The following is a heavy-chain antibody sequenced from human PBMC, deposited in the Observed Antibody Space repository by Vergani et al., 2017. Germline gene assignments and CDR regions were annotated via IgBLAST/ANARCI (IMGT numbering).Heavy chain of an antibody. CDR3: ARGQRQASSPTAYGDY. CDR2: ISSSSGYT. J-gene: IGHJ4*02. D-gene: IGHD4-11*01. Sequence: QVQLVESGGGLVKPGGSLRLSCAASAFSFSDYYMSWIRQAPGKGLEWVSYISSSSGYTNYADSVKGRFTISRDNAKNSLFLQMNSLRVEDTAVYYCARGQRQASSPTAYGDYWGQGTLVTVSS. CDR1: AFSFSDYY. V-gene: IGHV3-11*06.